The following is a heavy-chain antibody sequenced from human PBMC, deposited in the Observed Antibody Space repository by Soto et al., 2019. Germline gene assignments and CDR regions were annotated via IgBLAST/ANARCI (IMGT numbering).Heavy chain of an antibody. Sequence: EVHLVEYGGALVPPGGSLRLSCAASGFTFSAYNMNWVRQAPGKGLEWVAYISTGGNIIYYADSVKGRFTFSRDNAAQSVYLQMNSLRHEDTAVYYCARDRGTVTNDVGQDYGMDVWGQGTTVTVSS. CDR1: GFTFSAYN. V-gene: IGHV3-48*02. D-gene: IGHD4-17*01. CDR2: ISTGGNII. J-gene: IGHJ6*02. CDR3: ARDRGTVTNDVGQDYGMDV.